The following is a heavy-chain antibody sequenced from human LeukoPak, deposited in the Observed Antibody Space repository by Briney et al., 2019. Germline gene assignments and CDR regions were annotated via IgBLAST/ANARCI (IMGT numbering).Heavy chain of an antibody. V-gene: IGHV1-2*02. Sequence: ASVKVSCKASGYTFTGYYMHWVRQAPGQGLEWMGWINPNSGGTNYAQKFQGRVTMTRDTSISTAYMELSRPRSDDTAVYYCARWYSSSSGNWFDPWGQGTLVTVSS. D-gene: IGHD6-6*01. CDR2: INPNSGGT. CDR3: ARWYSSSSGNWFDP. CDR1: GYTFTGYY. J-gene: IGHJ5*02.